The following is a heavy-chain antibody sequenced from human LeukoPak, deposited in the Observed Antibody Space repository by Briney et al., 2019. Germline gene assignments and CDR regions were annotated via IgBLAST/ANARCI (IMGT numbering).Heavy chain of an antibody. CDR3: VRVGGSPLGALDI. J-gene: IGHJ3*02. CDR2: MSYTGST. D-gene: IGHD1-14*01. CDR1: GGSIRSYD. Sequence: SETLSLTCIVSGGSIRSYDWSWIRQPPGKGLEWIGYMSYTGSTNYNPSLKSRVTMSGDTPKNQFSLKLISVTAADTAIYFCVRVGGSPLGALDIWGQGTMVTVSS. V-gene: IGHV4-59*01.